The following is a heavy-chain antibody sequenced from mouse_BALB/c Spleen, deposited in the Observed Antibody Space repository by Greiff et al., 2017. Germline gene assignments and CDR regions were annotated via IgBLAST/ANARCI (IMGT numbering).Heavy chain of an antibody. J-gene: IGHJ4*01. Sequence: EVNLVESGGGLVQPGGSLKLSCAASGFTFSSYTMSWVRQTPEKRLEWVAYISNGGGSTYYPDTVKGRFTISRDNAKNTLYLQMSSLKSEDTAMYYCARHYYGYMDYWGQGTSVTVSS. V-gene: IGHV5-12-2*01. CDR2: ISNGGGST. CDR1: GFTFSSYT. D-gene: IGHD1-2*01. CDR3: ARHYYGYMDY.